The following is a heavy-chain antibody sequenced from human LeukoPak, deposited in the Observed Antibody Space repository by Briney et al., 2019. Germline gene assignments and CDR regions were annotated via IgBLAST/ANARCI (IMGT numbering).Heavy chain of an antibody. CDR3: ARGSSYDSSGYQY. D-gene: IGHD3-22*01. J-gene: IGHJ4*02. Sequence: PSETLSLTCTVSGGSISSGSYYWSWTRQPAGKGLDWIGRIYTSGSTNYNPSLKSRVTISVDTSKDQFSLKLSSVTAADTAVYYCARGSSYDSSGYQYWGQGTLVTVSS. V-gene: IGHV4-61*02. CDR2: IYTSGST. CDR1: GGSISSGSYY.